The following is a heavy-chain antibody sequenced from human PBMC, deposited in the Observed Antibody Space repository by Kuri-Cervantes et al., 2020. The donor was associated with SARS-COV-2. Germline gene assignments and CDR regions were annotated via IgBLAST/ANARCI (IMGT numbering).Heavy chain of an antibody. CDR3: ARDPDWGGNY. CDR1: GFTFDDYA. V-gene: IGHV3-9*01. J-gene: IGHJ4*02. D-gene: IGHD7-27*01. CDR2: ISWNSGSI. Sequence: SLKISCAASGFTFDDYAMHWVRQAPGKGLEWVSGISWNSGSIGYADSVKGRFTISRDDAKNSLYLQMNSLRAEDTAVYYCARDPDWGGNYWGQGTLVTVSS.